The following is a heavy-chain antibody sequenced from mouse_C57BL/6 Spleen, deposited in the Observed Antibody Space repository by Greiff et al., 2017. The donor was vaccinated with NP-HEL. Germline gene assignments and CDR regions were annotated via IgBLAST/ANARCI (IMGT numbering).Heavy chain of an antibody. J-gene: IGHJ3*01. Sequence: VQLKQSGPELVKPGASVKISCKASGYAFSSSWMNWVKQRPGKGLEWIGRIYPGDGDTNYNGKFKGKATLTADKSSSTAYMQLSSLTSEDSAVYFCAREGVGSPSFAYWGQGTLVTVSA. CDR2: IYPGDGDT. V-gene: IGHV1-82*01. CDR1: GYAFSSSW. D-gene: IGHD1-1*02. CDR3: AREGVGSPSFAY.